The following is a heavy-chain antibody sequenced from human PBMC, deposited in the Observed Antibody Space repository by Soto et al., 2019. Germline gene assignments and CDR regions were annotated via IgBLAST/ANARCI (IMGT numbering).Heavy chain of an antibody. CDR3: AKGRGITILGVVGRGYPYYYMDV. CDR1: GGSFSGYY. J-gene: IGHJ6*03. D-gene: IGHD3-3*01. Sequence: QVQLQQWGAGLLKPSENLSLTCAVFGGSFSGYYWSWIRLPPGKGLAWLGEVKHSGSNNYTPSLKSRVTISVETSKNQCSLTLSSVTAADTAVYYCAKGRGITILGVVGRGYPYYYMDVWGKGTTVTVSS. V-gene: IGHV4-34*01. CDR2: VKHSGSN.